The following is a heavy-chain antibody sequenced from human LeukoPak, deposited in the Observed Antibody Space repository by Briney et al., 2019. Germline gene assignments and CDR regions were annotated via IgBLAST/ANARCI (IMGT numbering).Heavy chain of an antibody. V-gene: IGHV3-73*01. Sequence: GGSLRLSCAASGFTFSGSGMHWVRQASGKGLEWVGRIRSKANSYATTYAASVKGRFTISRDDSKNTAYLQMDSLKTEDTAVYYCTFSRSGYAGIDYWGQGTLVTVSS. J-gene: IGHJ4*02. CDR1: GFTFSGSG. D-gene: IGHD5-12*01. CDR2: IRSKANSYAT. CDR3: TFSRSGYAGIDY.